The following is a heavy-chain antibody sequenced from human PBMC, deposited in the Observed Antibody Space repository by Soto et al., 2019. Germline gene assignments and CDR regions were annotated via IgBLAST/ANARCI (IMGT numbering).Heavy chain of an antibody. D-gene: IGHD3-9*01. J-gene: IGHJ4*02. Sequence: GGSLRLSCAASGFTFSSYSMNWVRQAPGKGLEWVSSISSSSSYIYYADSVKGRFTISRDNAKNSLYLQMNSLSAEDTAVYYCARQIGTGYYKAPFDYWGQGTLVTVSS. V-gene: IGHV3-21*01. CDR1: GFTFSSYS. CDR2: ISSSSSYI. CDR3: ARQIGTGYYKAPFDY.